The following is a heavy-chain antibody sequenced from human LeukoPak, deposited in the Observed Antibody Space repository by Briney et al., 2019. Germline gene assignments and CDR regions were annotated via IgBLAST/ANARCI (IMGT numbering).Heavy chain of an antibody. Sequence: ASVKVSCKASGYTFIDYYIHWVRQAPGQGLEWMGMINPSGGSTTYAQKFQGGVTMTRDSSTSTVYMELTSLTSEDTAVYYCARGSRGTTTPYYYMDVWGKGTTVTVSS. CDR3: ARGSRGTTTPYYYMDV. CDR1: GYTFIDYY. V-gene: IGHV1-46*01. D-gene: IGHD2/OR15-2a*01. CDR2: INPSGGST. J-gene: IGHJ6*03.